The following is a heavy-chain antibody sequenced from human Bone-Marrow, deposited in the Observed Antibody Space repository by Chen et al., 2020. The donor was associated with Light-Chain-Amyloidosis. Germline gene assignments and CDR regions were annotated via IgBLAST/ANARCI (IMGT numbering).Heavy chain of an antibody. J-gene: IGHJ4*02. CDR1: GFNFSSFG. CDR3: TGKGGYFDF. Sequence: VQLVESGGGLVQPGGSLSLSCATSGFNFSSFGMSRVRQAPGKGLEWVSTVSGSTVSTYYAGAVKGRFIISRDNSKSTLYLQMNSLRAGNTAVYFCTGKGGYFDFWGQGSLVTVSS. D-gene: IGHD3-10*01. V-gene: IGHV3-23*04. CDR2: VSGSTVST.